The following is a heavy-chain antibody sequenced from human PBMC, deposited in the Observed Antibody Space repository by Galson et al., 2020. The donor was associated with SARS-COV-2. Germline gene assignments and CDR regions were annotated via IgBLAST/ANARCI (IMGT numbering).Heavy chain of an antibody. CDR2: ISGNRGNI. J-gene: IGHJ5*02. CDR3: AKDYGSGSYQYNWFDP. CDR1: GFSFDDYA. D-gene: IGHD3-10*01. V-gene: IGHV3-9*01. Sequence: SLKISCAASGFSFDDYAMHWVRQAPGKGLEWVSGISGNRGNIGYADSVKGRFTISRDNAENSLYLQMNSLRAEDTALYYCAKDYGSGSYQYNWFDPWGQGTLVTVSS.